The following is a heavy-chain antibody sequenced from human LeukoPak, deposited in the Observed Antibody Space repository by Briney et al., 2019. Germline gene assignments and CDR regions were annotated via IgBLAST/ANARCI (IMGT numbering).Heavy chain of an antibody. CDR3: ARDQGSDDSSDYWPLDY. CDR2: INPNNRGT. CDR1: GYTFTAYY. J-gene: IGHJ4*02. V-gene: IGHV1-2*02. Sequence: ASVKVSCKASGYTFTAYYIHWVRQAPGQGLEWMGWINPNNRGTNYAQKLQGRVTMTRDTSISTAYMELSRLRSDDTAVYYCARDQGSDDSSDYWPLDYWGQGTLVTVSS. D-gene: IGHD3-22*01.